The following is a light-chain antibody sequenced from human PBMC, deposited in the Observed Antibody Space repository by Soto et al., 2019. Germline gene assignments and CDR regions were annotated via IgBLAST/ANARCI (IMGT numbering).Light chain of an antibody. Sequence: QSVLTQPASVSGSPGQSITISCTGTSSDVGSYNLVSWYQQHPGKAPKLMIYEVSERPAGVSNRFSGSKSGSTASMTISGLQAEDEADYYCCSFARSRIVFGTGTQLTVL. CDR3: CSFARSRIV. V-gene: IGLV2-23*02. CDR2: EVS. J-gene: IGLJ1*01. CDR1: SSDVGSYNL.